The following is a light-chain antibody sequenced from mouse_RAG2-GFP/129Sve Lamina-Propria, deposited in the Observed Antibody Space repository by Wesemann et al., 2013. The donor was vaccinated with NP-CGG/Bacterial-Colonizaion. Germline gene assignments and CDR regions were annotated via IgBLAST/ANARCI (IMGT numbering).Light chain of an antibody. Sequence: DIVMTQSQKFMSTSVGDRVSVTCKASQNVGTNVAWYQQKPGRSPKALIYSASYRYSRVPDRFTGSGSGTDFTLTISSVKAEDLAVYYCQQYYSYPRTFGGGTKLEIK. CDR2: SAS. CDR3: QQYYSYPRT. CDR1: QNVGTN. J-gene: IGKJ1*01. V-gene: IGKV6-15*01.